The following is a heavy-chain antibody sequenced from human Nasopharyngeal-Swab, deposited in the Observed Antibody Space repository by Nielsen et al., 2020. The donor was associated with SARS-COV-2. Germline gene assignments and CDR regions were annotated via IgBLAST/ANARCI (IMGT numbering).Heavy chain of an antibody. CDR1: GFTFSSYA. CDR2: ISGSGGST. J-gene: IGHJ4*02. CDR3: AAARGYTD. Sequence: GESLKISCAASGFTFSSYAMSWVRQAPGKGLEWVSAISGSGGSTYYADSVKGRFTISRDNSKNTLYLQMNSLRAEDTAVYYCAAARGYTDWGQGTLVTVSS. V-gene: IGHV3-23*01. D-gene: IGHD6-13*01.